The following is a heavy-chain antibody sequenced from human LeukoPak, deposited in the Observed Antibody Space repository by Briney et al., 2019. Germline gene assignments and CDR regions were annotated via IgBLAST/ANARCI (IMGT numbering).Heavy chain of an antibody. Sequence: PGGSLRLSCAASGFTFSSYGMHWVRQAPGKGLEWVAVISYDGSNKYYADSVKGRFTISRDNSRNTLYLQMNSLRAEDTAVYYCASGAYYDFWSGYYDAFDIWGQGTMVTVSS. CDR1: GFTFSSYG. CDR2: ISYDGSNK. V-gene: IGHV3-30*03. CDR3: ASGAYYDFWSGYYDAFDI. D-gene: IGHD3-3*01. J-gene: IGHJ3*02.